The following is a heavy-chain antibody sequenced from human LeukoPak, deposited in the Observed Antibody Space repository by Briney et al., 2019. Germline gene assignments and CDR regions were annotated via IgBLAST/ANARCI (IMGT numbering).Heavy chain of an antibody. D-gene: IGHD3-22*01. V-gene: IGHV4-34*01. J-gene: IGHJ3*02. CDR1: GGSFSGYY. Sequence: SETLSLTCAVYGGSFSGYYWSWIRQPPGKGLEWIGEINHSGSTNYNPSLKSRVTISADTSKNQFSLKLSSVTAADTAVYYCARGRRRDDSSGYYGAFDIWGQGTMVTVSS. CDR3: ARGRRRDDSSGYYGAFDI. CDR2: INHSGST.